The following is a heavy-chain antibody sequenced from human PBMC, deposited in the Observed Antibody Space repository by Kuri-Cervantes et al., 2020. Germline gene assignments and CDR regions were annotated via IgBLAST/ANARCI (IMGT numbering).Heavy chain of an antibody. Sequence: ASVKVSCKASGYTFTSYAMHWVRQAPGQRLEWMGWISAYNGNTNYAQKLQGRVTMTRDTSISTAYMELSRLRSDDTAVYYCARQIVVDAFDIWGQGTMVTVSS. CDR3: ARQIVVDAFDI. CDR1: GYTFTSYA. J-gene: IGHJ3*02. CDR2: ISAYNGNT. V-gene: IGHV1-3*01. D-gene: IGHD3-22*01.